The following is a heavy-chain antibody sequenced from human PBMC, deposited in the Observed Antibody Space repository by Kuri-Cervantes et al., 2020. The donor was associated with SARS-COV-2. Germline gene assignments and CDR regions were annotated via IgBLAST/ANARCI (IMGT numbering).Heavy chain of an antibody. V-gene: IGHV3-23*01. J-gene: IGHJ6*02. CDR3: AKADWANYYYYYGMDV. D-gene: IGHD3-9*01. CDR1: GFTFSSYA. CDR2: ISGSGGST. Sequence: GESLKISCAASGFTFSSYAMSWVRQAPGKGLEWVSAISGSGGSTYYADSVKGRFTISRDNYKNTLYLQMNSLRAEDTAVYYCAKADWANYYYYYGMDVWGQGTTVTVSS.